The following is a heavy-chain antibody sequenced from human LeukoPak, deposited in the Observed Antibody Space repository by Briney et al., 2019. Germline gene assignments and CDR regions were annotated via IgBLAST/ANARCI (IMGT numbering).Heavy chain of an antibody. CDR3: ARGGTLEYFQH. CDR1: GFTFSSYS. CDR2: ISSSGSTI. J-gene: IGHJ1*01. Sequence: GGSLRLSCAASGFTFSSYSMNWVRQAPGKRLEWVSYISSSGSTIYYADSVKGRFTISRDNAKNSLYLQMNSLRAEDTAVYYCARGGTLEYFQHWGQGTLVTVSS. V-gene: IGHV3-48*04.